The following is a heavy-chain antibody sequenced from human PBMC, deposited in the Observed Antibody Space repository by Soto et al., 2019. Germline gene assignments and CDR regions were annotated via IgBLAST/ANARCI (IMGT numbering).Heavy chain of an antibody. CDR1: GYSFTSYW. CDR2: IYPGDSDT. V-gene: IGHV5-51*01. CDR3: ARRSAYSGYDHNWFDP. D-gene: IGHD5-12*01. J-gene: IGHJ5*02. Sequence: PGEALKISCEGSGYSFTSYWKGWVRQMAGKDMEGMGIIYPGDSDTRDSPSFQGQVTISADKSLSTAYLQWSSLKASDTAMYYCARRSAYSGYDHNWFDPWGQGTLVTVSS.